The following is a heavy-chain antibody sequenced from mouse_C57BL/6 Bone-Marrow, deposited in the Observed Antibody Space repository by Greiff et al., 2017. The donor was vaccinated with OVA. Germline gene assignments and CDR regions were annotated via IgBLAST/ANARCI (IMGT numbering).Heavy chain of an antibody. D-gene: IGHD4-1*01. V-gene: IGHV1-26*01. Sequence: EVQLQQSGPELVKPGASVKISCKASGYTFTDYYMNWVKQSHGKSLEWIGDINPNNGGTSYNQKFKGKATLTVDKSSSTAYMELRSLTSEDSAVYYCASKTNWDRFAYWGQGTLVTVSA. J-gene: IGHJ3*01. CDR3: ASKTNWDRFAY. CDR1: GYTFTDYY. CDR2: INPNNGGT.